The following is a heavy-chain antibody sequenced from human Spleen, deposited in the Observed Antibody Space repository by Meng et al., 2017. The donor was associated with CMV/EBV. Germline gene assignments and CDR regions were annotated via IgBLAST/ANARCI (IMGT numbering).Heavy chain of an antibody. V-gene: IGHV3-11*04. Sequence: CAASGFNFSDYYMSWIRQAPGKGLQWVSYISSSGSAIYYADSVKGRFTISRDNAKNSLYLQMNSLRAEDTAVYYCAIERHYFDTSGSHWGQGTLVTVSS. CDR3: AIERHYFDTSGSH. CDR1: GFNFSDYY. CDR2: ISSSGSAI. J-gene: IGHJ4*02. D-gene: IGHD3-22*01.